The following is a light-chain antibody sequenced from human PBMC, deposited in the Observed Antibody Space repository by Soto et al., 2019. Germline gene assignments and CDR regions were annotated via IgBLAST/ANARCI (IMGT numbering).Light chain of an antibody. CDR2: TTS. Sequence: EIVLTQSPATLSLSPGERATLSCTASQSVTSSCLAWYQRKPGQAPRLLIHTTSTRATDIPDRFSGSGSGTDFTLTISRPQPEDFAVYYCQQCGGSPLFSFGPGTRVDI. CDR3: QQCGGSPLFS. CDR1: QSVTSSC. J-gene: IGKJ3*01. V-gene: IGKV3-20*01.